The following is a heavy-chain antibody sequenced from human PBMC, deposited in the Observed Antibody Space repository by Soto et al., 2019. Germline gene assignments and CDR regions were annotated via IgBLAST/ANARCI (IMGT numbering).Heavy chain of an antibody. Sequence: ESGGGVVQPGRSLRLSCAASGFTFSSYAMHWVRQAPGKGLEWVAVISYDGSNKYYADSVKGRFTISRDNSKNTLYLQMYSLRAEDTAVYYCARGHRSNAYYDFWSGYYPDYWGQGTLVTVSS. CDR2: ISYDGSNK. J-gene: IGHJ4*02. D-gene: IGHD3-3*01. V-gene: IGHV3-30-3*01. CDR3: ARGHRSNAYYDFWSGYYPDY. CDR1: GFTFSSYA.